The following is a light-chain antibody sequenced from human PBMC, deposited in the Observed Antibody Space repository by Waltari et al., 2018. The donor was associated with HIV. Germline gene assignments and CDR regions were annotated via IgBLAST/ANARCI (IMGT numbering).Light chain of an antibody. CDR1: SGHFGSSNY. CDR3: CSYAGDTTFV. V-gene: IGLV2-23*02. Sequence: QSALTQPASVSGSPGQSIPISCPGPSGHFGSSNYFPWYQHHPNKAPKLMIYDVTKRPSGVSIRFSGSKSGNTASLTLSGLQAEDEADYYCCSYAGDTTFVFGTGTKVTVL. J-gene: IGLJ1*01. CDR2: DVT.